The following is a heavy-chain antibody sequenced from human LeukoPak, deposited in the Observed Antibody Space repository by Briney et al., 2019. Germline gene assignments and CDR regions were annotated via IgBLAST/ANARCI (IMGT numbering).Heavy chain of an antibody. V-gene: IGHV3-21*01. J-gene: IGHJ4*02. CDR1: GFTFSSYS. D-gene: IGHD4-17*01. CDR3: ARAGGSTVSHSDY. CDR2: ISSSTSYI. Sequence: GSLRLSCAASGFTFSSYSMNWIRQAPGKGLEWVSSISSSTSYIYYADSVKGRFTISKDNAKNSLYLQTDSLRAEDTAVYYCARAGGSTVSHSDYWGQGTLVTVSS.